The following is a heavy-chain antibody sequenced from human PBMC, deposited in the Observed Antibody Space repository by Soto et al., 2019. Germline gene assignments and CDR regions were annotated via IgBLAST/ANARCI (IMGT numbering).Heavy chain of an antibody. CDR2: INAGNGNT. D-gene: IGHD6-13*01. V-gene: IGHV1-3*01. Sequence: ASVKVSCKASGYTFTSYGISWVRQAPGQRLEWMGWINAGNGNTKYSQKFQGRVTITRDTSASTAYMELSSLRSEDTAVYYFAGRGQIAAAGLYGMDVWGQGTTVTVSS. CDR1: GYTFTSYG. J-gene: IGHJ6*02. CDR3: AGRGQIAAAGLYGMDV.